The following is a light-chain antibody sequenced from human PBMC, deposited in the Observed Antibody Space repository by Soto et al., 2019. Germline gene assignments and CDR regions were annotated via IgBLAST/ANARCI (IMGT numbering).Light chain of an antibody. Sequence: QSVLTQPPSVSGSPGQSVAVSCTGTSSEVGSYNRVSWYQQPPGTAPKLIIYEVSFRPSGVPDRFSGSKSGNTASLTISGLQADDEADYYCSSFTSSTTYVFGTGTKVTVL. CDR3: SSFTSSTTYV. V-gene: IGLV2-18*02. CDR1: SSEVGSYNR. J-gene: IGLJ1*01. CDR2: EVS.